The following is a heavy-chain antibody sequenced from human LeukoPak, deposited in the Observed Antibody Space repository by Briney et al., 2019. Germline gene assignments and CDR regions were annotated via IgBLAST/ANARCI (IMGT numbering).Heavy chain of an antibody. Sequence: GSVKVSCKASGYTFISYGITWVRQAPGQGLEWLGWISAYNGNIDYAQKLQGRVTLTTDTSTSTAYMEVRSLRSDDTAVYYCASMSGYYPSYYFDYWGQGTLVTVSS. CDR3: ASMSGYYPSYYFDY. J-gene: IGHJ4*02. D-gene: IGHD3-3*01. V-gene: IGHV1-18*01. CDR1: GYTFISYG. CDR2: ISAYNGNI.